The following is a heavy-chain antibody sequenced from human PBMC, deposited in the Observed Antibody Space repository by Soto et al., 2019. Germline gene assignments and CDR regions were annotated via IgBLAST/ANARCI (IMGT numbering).Heavy chain of an antibody. CDR2: IIPVFGTT. Sequence: QVQLVQSGAEVKKPGSSVRVSCKASGGTLNRYTISWVRQAPGQGLEWLGGIIPVFGTTDYAQKFLGRVTITSDQSTGTAYLYMYSLESEYTAIYCYSIRNSYGRGDFWGQGTLVTVSS. V-gene: IGHV1-69*01. CDR1: GGTLNRYT. CDR3: SIRNSYGRGDF. D-gene: IGHD4-17*01. J-gene: IGHJ4*02.